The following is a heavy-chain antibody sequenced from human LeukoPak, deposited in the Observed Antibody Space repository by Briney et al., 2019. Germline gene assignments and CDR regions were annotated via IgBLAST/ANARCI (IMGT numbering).Heavy chain of an antibody. CDR2: IKQDGSEK. V-gene: IGHV3-7*01. CDR1: GFTFSSYW. Sequence: GGSLRLSRAASGFTFSSYWMSWVRQAPGKGLEWVANIKQDGSEKYYVDSVKGRFTISRDNAKNSLYLQMNSLRAEDTAVYYCARGSITMVRGVMVYWGQGTLVTVSS. CDR3: ARGSITMVRGVMVY. D-gene: IGHD3-10*01. J-gene: IGHJ4*02.